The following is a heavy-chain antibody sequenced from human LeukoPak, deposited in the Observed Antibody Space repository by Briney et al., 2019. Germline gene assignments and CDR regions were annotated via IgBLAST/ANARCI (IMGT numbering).Heavy chain of an antibody. V-gene: IGHV3-21*01. Sequence: GGSPRLSCLASGFSFNSYTMNWVREAPGKGLEWVSTISPVSSYTWYAESVKGRFTISRDNPKNSLYLQMDSLRAEDTAVYYCVRDVSRRIGMDVWGQGTTVTVSS. CDR1: GFSFNSYT. CDR3: VRDVSRRIGMDV. CDR2: ISPVSSYT. J-gene: IGHJ6*02. D-gene: IGHD2/OR15-2a*01.